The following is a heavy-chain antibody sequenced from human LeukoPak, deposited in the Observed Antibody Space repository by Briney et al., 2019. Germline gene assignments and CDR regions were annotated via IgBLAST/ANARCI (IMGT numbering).Heavy chain of an antibody. CDR3: ARSNSEVGSGLDY. D-gene: IGHD6-19*01. V-gene: IGHV6-1*01. Sequence: SQTLSLTCAISADSVSSNSATWNWIRQCPSRGLEWLGRTYYRSKWYNDYAVSVKSRITINPDTSKNQFSLQLNSVTPEDTAVYYCARSNSEVGSGLDYWGQGTLVTVSS. CDR2: TYYRSKWYN. CDR1: ADSVSSNSAT. J-gene: IGHJ4*02.